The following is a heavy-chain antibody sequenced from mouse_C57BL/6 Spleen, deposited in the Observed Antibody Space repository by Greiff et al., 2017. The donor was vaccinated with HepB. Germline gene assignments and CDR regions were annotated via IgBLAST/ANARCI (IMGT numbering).Heavy chain of an antibody. CDR2: IYPGSGST. D-gene: IGHD1-1*01. V-gene: IGHV1-55*01. CDR3: ARVHYYGSIYPPTSLYAMDY. Sequence: QVHVKQPGAELVKPGASVKMSCKASGYTFTSYWITWVKQRPGQGLEWIGDIYPGSGSTYYNEKFKSKATLTGDTSSSTASMQLSSLTSEDSAVYYCARVHYYGSIYPPTSLYAMDYCGQGTSGTVSS. J-gene: IGHJ4*01. CDR1: GYTFTSYW.